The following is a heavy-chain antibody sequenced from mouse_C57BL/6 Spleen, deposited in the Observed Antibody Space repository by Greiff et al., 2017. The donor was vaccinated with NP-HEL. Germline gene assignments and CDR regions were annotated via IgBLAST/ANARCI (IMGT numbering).Heavy chain of an antibody. V-gene: IGHV5-9-1*02. Sequence: EVQRVESGEGLVKPGGSLKLSCAASGFTFSSYAMSWVRQTPEKRLEWVAYISSGGDYIYYADTVKGRFTISRDNARNTLYLQMSSLKSEDTAMYYCTRGGLWAWFAYWGQGTLVTVSA. J-gene: IGHJ3*01. CDR3: TRGGLWAWFAY. CDR2: ISSGGDYI. CDR1: GFTFSSYA. D-gene: IGHD1-1*02.